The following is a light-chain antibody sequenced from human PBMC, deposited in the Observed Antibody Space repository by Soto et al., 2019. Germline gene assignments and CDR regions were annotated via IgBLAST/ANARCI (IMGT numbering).Light chain of an antibody. CDR2: DVS. CDR1: SSDVGGYNH. J-gene: IGLJ1*01. CDR3: SSYTSSRTYV. V-gene: IGLV2-14*01. Sequence: QCALTQAASVYRSPGESLTISCTGTSSDVGGYNHVSWYQQHPGKAPKLMIYDVSNRPSGVSNRFSGSKSGNTASLTISGLQAEDEADYYCSSYTSSRTYVFGTGTKVTVL.